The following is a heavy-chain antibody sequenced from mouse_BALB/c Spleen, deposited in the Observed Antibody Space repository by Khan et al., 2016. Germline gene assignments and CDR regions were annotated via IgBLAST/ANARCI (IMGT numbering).Heavy chain of an antibody. CDR2: ISYDGSN. V-gene: IGHV3-6*02. CDR3: ARAWYFDY. J-gene: IGHJ2*01. Sequence: VQLKQSGPGLVKPSQSLSLTCSVTGYSITSGYYWNWIRQFPGNKLEWMGYISYDGSNNYNPSLKNRISITRETSKNQFFLKLNSVTTEDTATXYCARAWYFDYWGQGTTRTVSS. CDR1: GYSITSGYY.